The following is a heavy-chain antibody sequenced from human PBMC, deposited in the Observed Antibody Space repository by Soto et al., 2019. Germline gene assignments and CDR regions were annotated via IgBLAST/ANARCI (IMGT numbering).Heavy chain of an antibody. Sequence: SVKVSCKASGGTFSSYAISWVRQAPGQGLEWMGGIIPIFGTANYAQKFQGRVTITADGSTSTAYMELSSLRSEDTAVYYCARGRYYDFWSGYHSNGPYYYYGMDVWGQGTTVTVSS. D-gene: IGHD3-3*01. CDR3: ARGRYYDFWSGYHSNGPYYYYGMDV. CDR1: GGTFSSYA. CDR2: IIPIFGTA. J-gene: IGHJ6*02. V-gene: IGHV1-69*13.